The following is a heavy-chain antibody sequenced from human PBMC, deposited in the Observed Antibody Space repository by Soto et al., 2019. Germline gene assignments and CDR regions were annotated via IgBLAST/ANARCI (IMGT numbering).Heavy chain of an antibody. Sequence: ASVKVSCKASGYTFTSYGISWVRQAPGQGLEWMGWISAYNGNTNYAQKLQGRVTMTTDTSTSTAYMELRSLRSDDTAVYYCVSEFLYSGYDYQNTNWFDPWGHGTLVTVSS. D-gene: IGHD5-12*01. J-gene: IGHJ5*02. V-gene: IGHV1-18*04. CDR1: GYTFTSYG. CDR2: ISAYNGNT. CDR3: VSEFLYSGYDYQNTNWFDP.